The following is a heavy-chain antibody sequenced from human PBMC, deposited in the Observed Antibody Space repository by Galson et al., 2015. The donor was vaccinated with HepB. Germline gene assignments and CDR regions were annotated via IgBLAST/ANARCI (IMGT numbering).Heavy chain of an antibody. CDR2: IWYDGSNK. D-gene: IGHD1-26*01. Sequence: LRLSCAASGFTFSSYGMHWVRQAPGKGLEWVAVIWYDGSNKYYADSVKGRFTISRDNSKNTLYLQMNSLRAEDTAVYYCARDANGSYLDYWGQGTLVTVSS. V-gene: IGHV3-33*08. J-gene: IGHJ4*02. CDR3: ARDANGSYLDY. CDR1: GFTFSSYG.